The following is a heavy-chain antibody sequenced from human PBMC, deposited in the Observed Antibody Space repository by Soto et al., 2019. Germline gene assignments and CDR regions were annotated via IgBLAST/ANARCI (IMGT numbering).Heavy chain of an antibody. CDR1: GGSISSSSYY. CDR3: AREWNYHGEGWFDP. Sequence: SETLSLTCTVSGGSISSSSYYWVWVRQPPGKGLEWIGSIDYSGSTYYNPSLKSRVTILVDTSNNQFSLRLNSVTAADTAVYYCAREWNYHGEGWFDPWGQGTLVTVS. D-gene: IGHD1-7*01. J-gene: IGHJ5*02. CDR2: IDYSGST. V-gene: IGHV4-39*02.